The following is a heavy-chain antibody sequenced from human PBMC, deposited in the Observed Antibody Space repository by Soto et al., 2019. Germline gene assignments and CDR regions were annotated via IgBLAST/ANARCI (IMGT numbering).Heavy chain of an antibody. J-gene: IGHJ4*02. CDR2: IYYSGIT. Sequence: SEPLCLPCPVSVGSISSCGYYWSWMPQHPGKGLEWIGYIYYSGITYYNPSLKSRVTISVDTSKNQFSLKLSSVTAADTAVYYCARDHGSYGTGIDYWGQGTLVTRSS. V-gene: IGHV4-31*03. D-gene: IGHD5-18*01. CDR3: ARDHGSYGTGIDY. CDR1: VGSISSCGYY.